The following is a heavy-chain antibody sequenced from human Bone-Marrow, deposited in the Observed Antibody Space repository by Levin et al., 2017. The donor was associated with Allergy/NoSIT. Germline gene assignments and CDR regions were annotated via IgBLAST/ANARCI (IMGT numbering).Heavy chain of an antibody. CDR3: ARARYYDSTGRTAGWYFDL. D-gene: IGHD3-22*01. CDR1: GGTLGSNT. V-gene: IGHV1-69*02. J-gene: IGHJ2*01. Sequence: RASVKVSCKPSGGTLGSNTITWVRQAPGQGLEWMGRIVPMLGIGNSAQRFQGRVTITADKSTGTAYMELTRLRSEDTAMYYCARARYYDSTGRTAGWYFDLWGQGTLVTVSS. CDR2: IVPMLGIG.